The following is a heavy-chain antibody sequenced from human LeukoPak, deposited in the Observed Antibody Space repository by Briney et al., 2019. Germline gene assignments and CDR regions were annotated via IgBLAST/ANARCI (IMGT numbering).Heavy chain of an antibody. CDR3: ARVTGPASYYYYGMDV. CDR1: GFTFSAYT. Sequence: PGGSLRLSCAASGFTFSAYTMHWVRQAPGKGLEWVSAIDTTSTYKIYADSVKGRFTISRDNAKNSLYLQMNSLRAEDTAVYYCARVTGPASYYYYGMDVWGQGTTVTVSS. J-gene: IGHJ6*02. CDR2: IDTTSTYK. V-gene: IGHV3-21*01.